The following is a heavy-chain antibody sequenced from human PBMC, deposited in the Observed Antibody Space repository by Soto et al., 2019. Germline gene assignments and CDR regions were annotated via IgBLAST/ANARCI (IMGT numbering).Heavy chain of an antibody. CDR2: ISSSSSYI. Sequence: GGSLRLSCAASGFTFSSYSMNWVRQAPGKGLEWVSSISSSSSYIYYADSVKGRFTISRDNAKNSLYLQMNSLRAEDTAVYYCASPSSGLGEFLFDYWGQGTLVTVSS. J-gene: IGHJ4*02. V-gene: IGHV3-21*01. D-gene: IGHD3-16*01. CDR3: ASPSSGLGEFLFDY. CDR1: GFTFSSYS.